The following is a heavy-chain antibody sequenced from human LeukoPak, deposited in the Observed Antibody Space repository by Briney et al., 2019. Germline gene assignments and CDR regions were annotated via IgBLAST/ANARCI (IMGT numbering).Heavy chain of an antibody. CDR3: ARGDGNYDFWSGYYTGFDY. D-gene: IGHD3-3*01. Sequence: PGGSLRLSCAASGFTVSSNYMSWVRQAPGKGLEWVSVINSGGSTYYADSVKGRFTTSRDNSKNKLYLQVNSLRAEDTAVYYCARGDGNYDFWSGYYTGFDYWGQGTLVTVSS. CDR1: GFTVSSNY. V-gene: IGHV3-66*02. J-gene: IGHJ4*02. CDR2: INSGGST.